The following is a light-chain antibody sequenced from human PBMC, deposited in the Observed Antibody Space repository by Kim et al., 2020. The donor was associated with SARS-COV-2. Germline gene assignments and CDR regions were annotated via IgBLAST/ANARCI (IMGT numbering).Light chain of an antibody. Sequence: RATINCKSSQSVLYSSNNKNYLAWYQQKPGQPPKLLIYWASTRESGVPDRLSGSGSGTDFTLTISSLQAEDVAVYYCQQYYSTPHTFGQGTKLEI. V-gene: IGKV4-1*01. CDR2: WAS. CDR1: QSVLYSSNNKNY. J-gene: IGKJ2*01. CDR3: QQYYSTPHT.